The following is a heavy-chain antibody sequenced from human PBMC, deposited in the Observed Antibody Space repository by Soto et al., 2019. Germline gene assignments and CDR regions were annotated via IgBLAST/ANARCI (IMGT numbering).Heavy chain of an antibody. Sequence: ASVKVSCKASGYTFTSYDINWVRQATGQGLEWMGWVNPNSGNTGYAQKFQGRVTMTRNTSISTAYMELSSLRSEDTAVYYCARGAPQGDLAYYYYMDVWGKGTTVTVSS. J-gene: IGHJ6*03. D-gene: IGHD2-21*02. CDR1: GYTFTSYD. CDR3: ARGAPQGDLAYYYYMDV. V-gene: IGHV1-8*01. CDR2: VNPNSGNT.